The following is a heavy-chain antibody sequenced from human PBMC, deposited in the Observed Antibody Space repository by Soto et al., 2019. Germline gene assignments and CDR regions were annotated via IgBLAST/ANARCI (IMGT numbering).Heavy chain of an antibody. V-gene: IGHV3-33*01. J-gene: IGHJ5*02. Sequence: QVQLVESGGGVVQPGRSLRLSCAASGFTFSSYGMHWVRQAPGKGLEWVAVIWYDGRNKYYADSVKGRFTLSRYNSKNTLYLQMNSLRAEDTAVYYGARPVGGDISGYYYPWGQGTLVTVSS. D-gene: IGHD3-22*01. CDR2: IWYDGRNK. CDR1: GFTFSSYG. CDR3: ARPVGGDISGYYYP.